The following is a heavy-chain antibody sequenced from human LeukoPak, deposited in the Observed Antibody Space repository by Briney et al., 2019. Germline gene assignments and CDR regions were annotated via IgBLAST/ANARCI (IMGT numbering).Heavy chain of an antibody. D-gene: IGHD3-16*01. V-gene: IGHV4-59*01. CDR3: ARDLGTDTSGGTMTGDNWFDP. CDR2: IYYSGST. J-gene: IGHJ5*02. Sequence: SETLSLTCTVSGGSISSYYWSWIRQPPGKGLGWIGYIYYSGSTNYNPSLKSRVTISVDTSKNQFSLKLSSVTAADTAVYYCARDLGTDTSGGTMTGDNWFDPWGQGTLVTVCS. CDR1: GGSISSYY.